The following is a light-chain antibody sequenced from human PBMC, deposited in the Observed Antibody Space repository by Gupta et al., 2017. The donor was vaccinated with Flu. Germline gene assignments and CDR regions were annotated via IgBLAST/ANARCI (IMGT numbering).Light chain of an antibody. CDR3: QQSYKLPLT. CDR2: GAS. CDR1: QGISTW. J-gene: IGKJ4*01. V-gene: IGKV1-12*01. Sequence: DIQLTQSPSSVSASVGDRVTISCRASQGISTWLAWYQQKPGKAPKLLIYGASSLQSGVPSRFSGSLSGTEFTLTISSLKPEDFATYYCQQSYKLPLTFGEGTKVEIK.